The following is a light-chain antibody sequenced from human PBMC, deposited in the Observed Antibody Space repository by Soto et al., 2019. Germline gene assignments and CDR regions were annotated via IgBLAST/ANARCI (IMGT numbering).Light chain of an antibody. CDR2: LGF. J-gene: IGKJ2*01. Sequence: EIVMTQSPPSLTVTPGEPASISCRSSQRLLHSNGNNFLDWYLQKPGQSPQLLIYLGFNRASGVPDRVSGSGVGTDFTLKISRVEAEDVGVYYCMQALQTPYTFGQGTKLEIK. V-gene: IGKV2-28*01. CDR1: QRLLHSNGNNF. CDR3: MQALQTPYT.